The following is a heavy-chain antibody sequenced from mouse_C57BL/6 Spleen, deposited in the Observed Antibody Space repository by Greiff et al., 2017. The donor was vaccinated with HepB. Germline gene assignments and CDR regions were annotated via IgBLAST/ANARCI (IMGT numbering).Heavy chain of an antibody. CDR2: IDPETGGT. CDR3: TRKCDGYYFVY. V-gene: IGHV1-15*01. D-gene: IGHD2-3*01. Sequence: VQLQQSGAELVRPGASVTLSCKASGYTFTDYEMHWVKQTPVHGLEWIGAIDPETGGTAYNQKFKGKAILTADKSSSTAYMELRSLTSEDSAVYYCTRKCDGYYFVYWGQGTTLTVSS. J-gene: IGHJ2*01. CDR1: GYTFTDYE.